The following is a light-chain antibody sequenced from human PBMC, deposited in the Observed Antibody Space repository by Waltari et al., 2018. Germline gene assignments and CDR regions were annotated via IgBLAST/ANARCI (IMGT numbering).Light chain of an antibody. CDR3: LQYDSAPYS. CDR1: QGLRNY. Sequence: DIHMTQSPPALSASVGARVTITCRASQGLRNYLSWYQQKPGKIPKRLIYDVSSLESGVPSRFSGSGSGTVFTLTISSLQPEDFATYYCLQYDSAPYSFGQGTKVEIK. V-gene: IGKV1-17*01. J-gene: IGKJ2*03. CDR2: DVS.